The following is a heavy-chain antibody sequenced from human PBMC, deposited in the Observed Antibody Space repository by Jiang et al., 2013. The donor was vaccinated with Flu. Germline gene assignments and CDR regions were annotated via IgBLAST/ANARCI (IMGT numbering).Heavy chain of an antibody. D-gene: IGHD1-26*01. CDR2: IYPTGRT. CDR3: ARGSGNYGSYGMDV. V-gene: IGHV4-61*02. CDR1: GGSISSGSYY. J-gene: IGHJ6*02. Sequence: GLVKPSQTLSLTCTVSGGSISSGSYYWSWIRQPAGKGLEWIGRIYPTGRTSYNPSLKSRIIISMDASKNQLSLKLSSVTAAGTAIYYCARGSGNYGSYGMDVWGQGTTVTVSS.